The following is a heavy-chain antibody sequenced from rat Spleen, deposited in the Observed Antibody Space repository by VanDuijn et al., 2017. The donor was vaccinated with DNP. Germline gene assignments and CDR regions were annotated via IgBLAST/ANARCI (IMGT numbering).Heavy chain of an antibody. D-gene: IGHD1-4*01. CDR1: GFTFSGYY. V-gene: IGHV5-22*01. J-gene: IGHJ3*01. CDR3: ARPYGYNNGGFAY. CDR2: ISYDGGNT. Sequence: EVQLVESGGGLVQPGRSLKLSCAASGFTFSGYYMAWVRQAPTKGLEWVAYISYDGGNTYYGDSVKGRFTISRDNAKSTLYLQMNSLRSEDMATYYCARPYGYNNGGFAYWGQGTLVTVSS.